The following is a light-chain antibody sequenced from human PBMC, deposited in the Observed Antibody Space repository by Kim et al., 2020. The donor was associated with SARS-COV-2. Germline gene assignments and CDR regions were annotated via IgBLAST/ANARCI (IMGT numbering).Light chain of an antibody. J-gene: IGKJ2*03. CDR3: MQGLQRLYS. V-gene: IGKV2D-29*01. CDR1: QSLLHSDGKIS. CDR2: EVS. Sequence: LVMTQTPLSLSVTPGQPASISCKSSQSLLHSDGKISLYWYLQRPGQPPQLLIYEVSKRFSGVPERFSGSGSGTDFTLKISRVEAEDVGLCDCMQGLQRLYSFGRGTKLEI.